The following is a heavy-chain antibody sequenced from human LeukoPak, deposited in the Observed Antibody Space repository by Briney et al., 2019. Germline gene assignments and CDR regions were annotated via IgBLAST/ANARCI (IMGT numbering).Heavy chain of an antibody. V-gene: IGHV4-30-4*08. J-gene: IGHJ5*02. CDR3: ATYYGDYLGNWFDT. CDR1: GGSISSGGYY. Sequence: SETLSLTCTVSGGSISSGGYYWSWIRQHPGKGLEWIGYIYYSGSTYYNPSLKSRVTISVDTSKNQFSLKLASVTAADTAVYYCATYYGDYLGNWFDTWGQGTLVTVSS. D-gene: IGHD4-17*01. CDR2: IYYSGST.